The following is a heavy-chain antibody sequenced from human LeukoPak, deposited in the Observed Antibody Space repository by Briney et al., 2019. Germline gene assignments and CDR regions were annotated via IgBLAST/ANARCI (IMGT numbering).Heavy chain of an antibody. CDR3: ARDDPYDSDAFDI. Sequence: HSGGSLGLSCAASGFTFSSYWMSWVRQAPGKGLEWVANIKQDGSEKYYVDSVKGRFTISRDNAKNSLYLQMNSLRAEDTAVYYCARDDPYDSDAFDIWGQGTMVTVSP. V-gene: IGHV3-7*01. CDR1: GFTFSSYW. D-gene: IGHD2-15*01. J-gene: IGHJ3*02. CDR2: IKQDGSEK.